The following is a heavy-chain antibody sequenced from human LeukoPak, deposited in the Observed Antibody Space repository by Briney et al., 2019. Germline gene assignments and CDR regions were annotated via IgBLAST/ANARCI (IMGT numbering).Heavy chain of an antibody. V-gene: IGHV5-51*01. CDR1: GYSFTSYW. J-gene: IGHJ4*02. D-gene: IGHD6-19*01. Sequence: GESLKISCKGSGYSFTSYWIGWVRQMPGKGLEWMGIIYPGDSDTRYSPSFQGQVTISADKSISTAYLQWSSLKASDTAMYYCARQFAVIMAVADLYFDYWGQGTLVTVSS. CDR3: ARQFAVIMAVADLYFDY. CDR2: IYPGDSDT.